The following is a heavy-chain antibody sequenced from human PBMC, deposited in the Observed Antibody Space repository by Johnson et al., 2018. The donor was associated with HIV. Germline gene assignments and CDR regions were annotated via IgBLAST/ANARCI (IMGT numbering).Heavy chain of an antibody. CDR2: ISGSGGST. D-gene: IGHD3-22*01. V-gene: IGHV3-23*04. J-gene: IGHJ3*02. Sequence: VQLVESGGGLVQPGGSLRLSCAASGLTFSSYAMSWVRQAPGKGLEWVSSISGSGGSTYYADSVKGRFTISRDNSKNTRYTQMNSLRAEDTAVYYCARVFTTRGAFDIWGQGTMVTVSS. CDR3: ARVFTTRGAFDI. CDR1: GLTFSSYA.